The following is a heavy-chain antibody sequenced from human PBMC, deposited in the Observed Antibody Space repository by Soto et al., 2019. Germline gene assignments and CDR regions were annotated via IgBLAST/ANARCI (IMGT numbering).Heavy chain of an antibody. CDR3: ARERTSKGGMDV. CDR2: IISDGSRV. CDR1: GFTFSNDW. Sequence: GGSLRLSCAASGFTFSNDWMTWVRQGPGKGLEWVSRIISDGSRVTYADSVKGRFTISRDNAKNTLYLQMHSLRAEDTAVYYCARERTSKGGMDVWGQGTTVTVSS. J-gene: IGHJ6*02. V-gene: IGHV3-74*03.